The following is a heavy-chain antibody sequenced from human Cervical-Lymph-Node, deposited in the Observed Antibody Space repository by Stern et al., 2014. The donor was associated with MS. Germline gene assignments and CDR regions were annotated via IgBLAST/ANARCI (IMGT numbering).Heavy chain of an antibody. V-gene: IGHV4-4*02. CDR3: ARGLLYDSSGYYLYYLDS. CDR1: GGSISSRNW. J-gene: IGHJ4*02. Sequence: QVQLQESGPGLVKPSGTLSLTCAVSGGSISSRNWWSWVRQPPGKGLEWIGEIDHSGSTDYKPSLKSRVSISVDTSKNQFSLRLRSVTAADTAVYFCARGLLYDSSGYYLYYLDSWGQGTLVAVSS. CDR2: IDHSGST. D-gene: IGHD3-22*01.